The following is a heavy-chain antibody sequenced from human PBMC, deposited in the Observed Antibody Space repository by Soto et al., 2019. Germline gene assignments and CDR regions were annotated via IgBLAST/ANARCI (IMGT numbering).Heavy chain of an antibody. D-gene: IGHD2-21*01. CDR2: INYSGTT. J-gene: IGHJ4*02. V-gene: IGHV4-39*01. CDR1: SGSISSSGYY. Sequence: QLQLQESGPGLVRPSETLSLSCTVSSGSISSSGYYWGWIRQPPRKGLDWIGSINYSGTTFHNPSLKSRDPMSVDTSNNHFSLRLGSVTAADTAVYYCARHAFIPYCGCDCPSHFSFWGQGTLVTVSS. CDR3: ARHAFIPYCGCDCPSHFSF.